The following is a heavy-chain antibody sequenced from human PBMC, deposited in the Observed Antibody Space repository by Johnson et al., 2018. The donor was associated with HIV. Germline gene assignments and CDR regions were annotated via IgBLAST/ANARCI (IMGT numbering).Heavy chain of an antibody. CDR1: GFTFSSYA. Sequence: VQLVESGGGVVQPGRSLRLSCAASGFTFSSYAMHWVRQASGKGLEWVSTIGSAGDTYYTDSVKGRFTISRENARNSFYLQMNSLRAGDTAVYYCARGSGSYDLVKGAFDFWGQGTMVTVSS. D-gene: IGHD1-26*01. CDR3: ARGSGSYDLVKGAFDF. CDR2: IGSAGDT. J-gene: IGHJ3*01. V-gene: IGHV3-13*01.